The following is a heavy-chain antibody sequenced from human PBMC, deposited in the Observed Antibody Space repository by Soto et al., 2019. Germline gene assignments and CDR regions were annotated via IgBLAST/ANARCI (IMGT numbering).Heavy chain of an antibody. J-gene: IGHJ6*03. D-gene: IGHD3-3*01. CDR2: IYSGGST. Sequence: GGSLRLSCAASGFTVSSNYMSWVRQAPGKGLEWVSVIYSGGSTYYADSVKGRFTISRDNSKNTLYLQMNSLRAEDTAVYYCAREWGSYDFWSGYYTPYYYYYMDVWGKGTTVTVSS. CDR1: GFTVSSNY. CDR3: AREWGSYDFWSGYYTPYYYYYMDV. V-gene: IGHV3-66*01.